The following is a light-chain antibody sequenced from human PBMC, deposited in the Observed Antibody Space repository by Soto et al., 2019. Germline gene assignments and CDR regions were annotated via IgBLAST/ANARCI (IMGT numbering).Light chain of an antibody. Sequence: EIVLTQSPVTLSLSPGERATLSCSASQSVSNNYLAWYQQKPGQAPRLLIYGASNRATGIPDRFSGSGSGTDFTLTISRLEPEDFAVYYCQQYASSPGTFGQGTKVDIK. CDR3: QQYASSPGT. CDR2: GAS. V-gene: IGKV3-20*01. CDR1: QSVSNNY. J-gene: IGKJ1*01.